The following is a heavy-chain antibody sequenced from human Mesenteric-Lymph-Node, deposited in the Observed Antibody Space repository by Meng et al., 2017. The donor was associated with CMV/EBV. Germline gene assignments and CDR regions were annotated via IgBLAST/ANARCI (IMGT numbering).Heavy chain of an antibody. V-gene: IGHV3-48*03. J-gene: IGHJ3*02. CDR1: GFTFSSYE. CDR2: ISSSGSTI. Sequence: GESLKISCAASGFTFSSYEMNWVRQAPGKGLEWVSYISSSGSTIYYADSVKGRFTISRDNAKNSLFLQMNSLRAEDTAVYYCARTLCCSSSSSPYAFDIWGQGTVVTVSS. CDR3: ARTLCCSSSSSPYAFDI. D-gene: IGHD2-2*01.